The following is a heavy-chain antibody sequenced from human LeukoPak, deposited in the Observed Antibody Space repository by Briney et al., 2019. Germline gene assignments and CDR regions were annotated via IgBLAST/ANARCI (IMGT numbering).Heavy chain of an antibody. Sequence: SVKVSCKASGGTFSSYAISWVRQAPGQGLEWMGGIIPIFGTQNYAQKFQGRVTITTDESTSTAYMELSSLGSEDTAVYYCAVHSLGTDQTNYFDYWGQGTLVTISS. CDR3: AVHSLGTDQTNYFDY. J-gene: IGHJ4*02. D-gene: IGHD3-16*01. V-gene: IGHV1-69*05. CDR1: GGTFSSYA. CDR2: IIPIFGTQ.